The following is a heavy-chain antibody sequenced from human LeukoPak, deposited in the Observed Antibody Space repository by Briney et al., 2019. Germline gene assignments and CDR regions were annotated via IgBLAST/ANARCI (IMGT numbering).Heavy chain of an antibody. CDR2: INPNSGGT. V-gene: IGHV1-2*02. J-gene: IGHJ3*02. CDR1: GYTFTGYY. Sequence: ASVKVSCKASGYTFTGYYMHWVRQAPGQGLEWMGWINPNSGGTKYAQKLQGRVTMTTDTSTSTAYMELRSLRSDDTAVYYCARVGRGVYYDILTGYLAFDIWGQGTMVTVSS. D-gene: IGHD3-9*01. CDR3: ARVGRGVYYDILTGYLAFDI.